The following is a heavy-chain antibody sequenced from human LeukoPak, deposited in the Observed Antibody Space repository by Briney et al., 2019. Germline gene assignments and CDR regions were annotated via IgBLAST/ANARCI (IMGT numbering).Heavy chain of an antibody. V-gene: IGHV4-34*01. Sequence: SETLSLTCAVYGGSFSGYYWSWIRQPPGKGLEWIGEINHSGSTNYNPSLKSRVTISVDTSKNQFSLKLSSVTAADTAVYYCARGSGPPRSYGMNVWGQGTTVTVSS. CDR3: ARGSGPPRSYGMNV. CDR1: GGSFSGYY. D-gene: IGHD1-14*01. J-gene: IGHJ6*02. CDR2: INHSGST.